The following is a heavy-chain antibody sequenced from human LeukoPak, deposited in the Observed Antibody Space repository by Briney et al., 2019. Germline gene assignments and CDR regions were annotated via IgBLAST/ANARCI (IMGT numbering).Heavy chain of an antibody. J-gene: IGHJ4*01. CDR3: AREGGSGRSFDY. CDR1: GASISSDF. V-gene: IGHV4-4*07. CDR2: IYTSGTT. Sequence: SETLSLTCTVSGASISSDFWSWIRQPAGKGLEWIGRIYTSGTTNYNPSLKSGVTMSLDTSKNQFSLRLSSVTAADTAVYYCAREGGSGRSFDYWGHGTLVTVSS. D-gene: IGHD3-10*01.